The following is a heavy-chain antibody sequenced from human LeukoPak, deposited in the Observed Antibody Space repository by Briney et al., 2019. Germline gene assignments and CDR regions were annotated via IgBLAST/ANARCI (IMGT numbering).Heavy chain of an antibody. CDR2: ISSGSSDI. CDR3: ARWVVVPASKTLPPPYNWFDP. CDR1: GFTFRSYT. D-gene: IGHD2-2*01. J-gene: IGHJ5*02. V-gene: IGHV3-21*01. Sequence: NPGGSLRLSCVASGFTFRSYTMNWVRQAPGKGLEWVSSISSGSSDIYYADSVKGRFTISRDNAKNSLYLQMNSLRAEDTAVYYCARWVVVPASKTLPPPYNWFDPWGQGTLVTVSS.